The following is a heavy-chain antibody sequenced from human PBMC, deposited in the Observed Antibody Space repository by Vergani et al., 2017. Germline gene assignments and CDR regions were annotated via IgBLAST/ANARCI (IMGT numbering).Heavy chain of an antibody. J-gene: IGHJ3*02. Sequence: EVQLVESGGGWVQPGGSLTLSCAASVFTVSTDYFSWVRQAPGKGLEWVSILYRGAFTSYTDSVKGRCTVSRDISKNSLFLQMNSLIPEDTARYYCARDGHYSVLSGYYIGGGFDIWGQGTMVTVSS. D-gene: IGHD3-3*01. CDR3: ARDGHYSVLSGYYIGGGFDI. CDR1: VFTVSTDY. CDR2: LYRGAFT. V-gene: IGHV3-66*02.